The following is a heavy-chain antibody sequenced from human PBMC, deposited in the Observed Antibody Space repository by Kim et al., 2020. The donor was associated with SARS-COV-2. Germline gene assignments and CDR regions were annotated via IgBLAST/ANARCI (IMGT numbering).Heavy chain of an antibody. CDR3: AKDGGGWAAAGKSFPGDFDY. J-gene: IGHJ4*02. CDR2: ISYDGSNK. CDR1: GFTFSSYG. V-gene: IGHV3-30*18. Sequence: GGSLRLSCAASGFTFSSYGMHWVRQAPGKGLEWVAVISYDGSNKYYADSVKGRFTISRDNSKNTLYLQMNSLRAEDTAVYYCAKDGGGWAAAGKSFPGDFDYWGQGTLVTVSS. D-gene: IGHD6-13*01.